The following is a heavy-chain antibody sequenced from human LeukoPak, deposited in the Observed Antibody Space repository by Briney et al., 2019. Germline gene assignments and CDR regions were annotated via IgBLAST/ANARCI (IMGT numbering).Heavy chain of an antibody. D-gene: IGHD3-10*01. CDR2: IYYSGST. CDR3: ARGSYYFPLDY. Sequence: SETLSLTCTVSGYSISSGYYWGWILQPTGKGLEWIGSIYYSGSTYYNPSLKSRVTISADTSKNQFSLKLSSVTAADTAVYYCARGSYYFPLDYWGQGTLVTVSS. CDR1: GYSISSGYY. V-gene: IGHV4-38-2*02. J-gene: IGHJ4*02.